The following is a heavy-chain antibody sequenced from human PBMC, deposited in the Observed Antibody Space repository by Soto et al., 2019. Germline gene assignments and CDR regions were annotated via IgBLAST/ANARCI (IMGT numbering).Heavy chain of an antibody. CDR2: IYPGDSDT. J-gene: IGHJ6*02. CDR3: ARRGVSAGNYYYYGMDV. D-gene: IGHD2-8*01. CDR1: GYSFTSYW. Sequence: GESLKISCKGSGYSFTSYWIGWVRQMPGKGLEWMGIIYPGDSDTRYSPSFQGQVTISADKSISTAYLQWSSLKASDTAMYYCARRGVSAGNYYYYGMDVWGQGTTVTVSS. V-gene: IGHV5-51*01.